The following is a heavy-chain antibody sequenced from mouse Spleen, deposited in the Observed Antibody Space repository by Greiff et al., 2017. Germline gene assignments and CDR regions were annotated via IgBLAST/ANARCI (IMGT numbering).Heavy chain of an antibody. V-gene: IGHV1-18*01. Sequence: VQLQQSGPELVKPGASVKIPCKASGYTFPDYNMDWVKQSHGKSLEWIGDINPNNGGTIYNQKFKGKATLTVDKSSSTAYMELRSLTSEDTAVYYCARTTTEYFDVWGAGTTVTVSS. CDR1: GYTFPDYN. D-gene: IGHD1-1*01. J-gene: IGHJ1*01. CDR3: ARTTTEYFDV. CDR2: INPNNGGT.